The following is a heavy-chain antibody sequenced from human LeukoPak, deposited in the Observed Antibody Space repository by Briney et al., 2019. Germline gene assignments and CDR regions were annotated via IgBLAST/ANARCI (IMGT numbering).Heavy chain of an antibody. CDR2: ISGSGGST. J-gene: IGHJ4*02. D-gene: IGHD1-26*01. CDR1: GFTLSSYG. CDR3: ANRSMICYAGTSVY. V-gene: IGHV3-23*01. Sequence: SGGSLRLSCVPSGFTLSSYGMSWVRQAPGKGLEWVSGISGSGGSTYYADSVKGRFTISRDNSKNTLYLQMNSLRAEDTAVYYWANRSMICYAGTSVYWGQRTLVTVSS.